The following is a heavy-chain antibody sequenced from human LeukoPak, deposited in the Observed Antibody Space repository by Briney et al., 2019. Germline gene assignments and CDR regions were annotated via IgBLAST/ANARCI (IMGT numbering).Heavy chain of an antibody. V-gene: IGHV1-18*01. J-gene: IGHJ4*02. CDR1: GYTLSSYG. CDR3: ARVDEDGFDY. Sequence: ASVKVSCKGSGYTLSSYGISWVRQAPGQGLEWMGWISTINGNTNYAQKLQGRVTMTRDTSTSTAYIELRSLRSDDTAVYYCARVDEDGFDYWGQGTLVTVSS. CDR2: ISTINGNT.